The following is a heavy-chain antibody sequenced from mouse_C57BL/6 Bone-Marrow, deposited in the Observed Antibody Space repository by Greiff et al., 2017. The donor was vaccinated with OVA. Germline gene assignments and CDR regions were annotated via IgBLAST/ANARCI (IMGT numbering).Heavy chain of an antibody. CDR2: IDPSDSYT. CDR1: GYTFTSYW. V-gene: IGHV1-59*01. Sequence: QVQLQQPGAELVRPGTSVKLSCKASGYTFTSYWMHWVKQRPGQGLEWIGVIDPSDSYTNYNQKFKGKATLTVDTSSSTAYMQLSSLTSEDSAVYYGARPDYCGSPHFDYWGQGTTLTVSS. CDR3: ARPDYCGSPHFDY. J-gene: IGHJ2*01. D-gene: IGHD1-1*01.